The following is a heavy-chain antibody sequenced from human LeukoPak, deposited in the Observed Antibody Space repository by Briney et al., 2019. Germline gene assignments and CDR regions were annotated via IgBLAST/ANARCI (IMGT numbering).Heavy chain of an antibody. Sequence: SETLSLTCAVYGESFSGYFWNWIRQPPGKGLEWRGEINHSGSTSNHNPSLKSRVTMSVDTSKNQFSLKLSSVTAADTAVYYCARKSGYARDYWGQGNLVTVSS. CDR1: GESFSGYF. J-gene: IGHJ4*02. V-gene: IGHV4-34*01. CDR3: ARKSGYARDY. CDR2: INHSGSTS. D-gene: IGHD5-12*01.